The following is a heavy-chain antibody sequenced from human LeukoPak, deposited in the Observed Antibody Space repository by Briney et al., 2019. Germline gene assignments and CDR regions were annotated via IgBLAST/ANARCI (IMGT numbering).Heavy chain of an antibody. Sequence: SETLSLTCAVYGGSFSGYYWSWIRLPPGKGLEWIGEINHSGSTNYNPSLKSRVTISVDTSKNQFSLKLSSVTAADTAVYYCARHISVVAKAPLFYYYYYYMDVWGKGTTVTASS. V-gene: IGHV4-34*01. CDR3: ARHISVVAKAPLFYYYYYYMDV. J-gene: IGHJ6*03. D-gene: IGHD5-12*01. CDR1: GGSFSGYY. CDR2: INHSGST.